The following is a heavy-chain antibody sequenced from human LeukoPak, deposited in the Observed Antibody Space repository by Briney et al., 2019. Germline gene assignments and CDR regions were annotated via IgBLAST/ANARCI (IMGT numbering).Heavy chain of an antibody. V-gene: IGHV1-18*01. CDR2: TSAYNGHT. CDR1: GYTFTNYG. J-gene: IGHJ4*02. CDR3: ARGYMVRGNTFDY. D-gene: IGHD3-10*01. Sequence: GASVKVSCKASGYTFTNYGISWVRQAPGQGLEWMGWTSAYNGHTNYPQKLQGRVTMTTDTSTSTAYMELRSLRSDDTAVYYCARGYMVRGNTFDYWGQGTLVTVSS.